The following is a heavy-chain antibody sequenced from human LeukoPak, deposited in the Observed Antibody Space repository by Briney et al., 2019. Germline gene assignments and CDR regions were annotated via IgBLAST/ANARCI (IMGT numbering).Heavy chain of an antibody. Sequence: SETLSLTCTVSDGSISGYYWSWIRQPPGKGLEWIGCISYSGSTKYNPSLKSRVSISLDTSKKQFSLHLSSVTAADTAVYYCVRDFDAWSAIDIWGQGTMVTVSS. V-gene: IGHV4-59*01. D-gene: IGHD3-3*01. CDR2: ISYSGST. CDR3: VRDFDAWSAIDI. J-gene: IGHJ3*02. CDR1: DGSISGYY.